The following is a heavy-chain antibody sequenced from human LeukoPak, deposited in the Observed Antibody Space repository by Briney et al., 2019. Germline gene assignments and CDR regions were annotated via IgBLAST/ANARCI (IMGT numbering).Heavy chain of an antibody. CDR1: GFTVSSNY. CDR3: AKANIVVVVPAGLGFDY. V-gene: IGHV3-23*01. J-gene: IGHJ4*02. Sequence: GGSLRLSCAASGFTVSSNYMSWVRQAPGKGLEWISAISSSGDSTYYADSVKGRFTISRDNSKNTLYLQMNSLRAGDTAVYYCAKANIVVVVPAGLGFDYWGQGTLVTVSS. CDR2: ISSSGDST. D-gene: IGHD2-15*01.